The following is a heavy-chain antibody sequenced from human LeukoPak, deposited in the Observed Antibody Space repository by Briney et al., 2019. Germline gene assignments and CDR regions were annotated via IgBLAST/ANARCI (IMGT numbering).Heavy chain of an antibody. J-gene: IGHJ6*02. CDR1: GFTFTSYA. CDR3: ARDSDFYGAVYGMDV. V-gene: IGHV1-18*01. D-gene: IGHD4/OR15-4a*01. Sequence: ASVKVSCKASGFTFTSYAIGSVRQAPGQGHEWMGWISAYNGNTNYAQQLQRRVTMTTATSTSTAYMELRSRRSDAAAVYYCARDSDFYGAVYGMDVWGQGTTVTVSS. CDR2: ISAYNGNT.